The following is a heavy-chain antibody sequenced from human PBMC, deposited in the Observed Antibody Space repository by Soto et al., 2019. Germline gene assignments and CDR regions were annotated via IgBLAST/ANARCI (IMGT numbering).Heavy chain of an antibody. Sequence: SVKVSCKASGGTFSSYAISWVRQAPGRGLEWMGGIIPIFGTANYAQKFQGRVTITADESTSTAYMELSSLRSEDTAVYYCARPIGYCSSTSCTPTYYYYGMDVWGQGTTVTVSS. D-gene: IGHD2-2*01. CDR1: GGTFSSYA. CDR2: IIPIFGTA. CDR3: ARPIGYCSSTSCTPTYYYYGMDV. V-gene: IGHV1-69*13. J-gene: IGHJ6*02.